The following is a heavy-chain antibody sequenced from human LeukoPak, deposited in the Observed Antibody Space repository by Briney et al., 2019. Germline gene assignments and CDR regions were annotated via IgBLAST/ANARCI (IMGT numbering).Heavy chain of an antibody. Sequence: ASVKVSCKASGYTFTSYYMHWARQAPAQGLEWVGIINPSGGSTSYAQKFQGRVTITRDTATSTVYMELSSLRSDDTGVYYCARGAGSRKGYGSSYGMDVWGQGATVTVSS. CDR2: INPSGGST. CDR1: GYTFTSYY. CDR3: ARGAGSRKGYGSSYGMDV. J-gene: IGHJ6*02. V-gene: IGHV1-46*01. D-gene: IGHD3-10*01.